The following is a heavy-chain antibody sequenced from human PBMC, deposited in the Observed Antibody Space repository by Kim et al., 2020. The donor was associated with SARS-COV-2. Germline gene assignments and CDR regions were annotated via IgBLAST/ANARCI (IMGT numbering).Heavy chain of an antibody. V-gene: IGHV1-46*01. J-gene: IGHJ4*02. Sequence: YAQKFQGRYTMTRDTSTSTVYMERSSLRSEDTAVYYGARISMTTGVNIDYWGQGTLVTVSS. CDR3: ARISMTTGVNIDY. D-gene: IGHD4-17*01.